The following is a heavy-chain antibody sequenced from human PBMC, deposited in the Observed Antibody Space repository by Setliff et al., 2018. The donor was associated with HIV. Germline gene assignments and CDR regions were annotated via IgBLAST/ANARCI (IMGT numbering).Heavy chain of an antibody. D-gene: IGHD5-12*01. CDR3: ARSGAWIDY. CDR1: GFTFSSYA. CDR2: ISGGSSSYS. V-gene: IGHV3-21*01. J-gene: IGHJ4*02. Sequence: PGGSLRLSCAASGFTFSSYAMSWVRQAPGKGLEWVSAISGGSSSYSNYADSVKGRFAISRDNAKNSVYLQMNSLRAEDTAVYYCARSGAWIDYWGQGTLVTVSS.